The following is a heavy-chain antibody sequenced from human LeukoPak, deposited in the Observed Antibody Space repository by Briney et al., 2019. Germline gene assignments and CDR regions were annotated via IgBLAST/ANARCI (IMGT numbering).Heavy chain of an antibody. J-gene: IGHJ4*02. D-gene: IGHD2-2*01. CDR2: INPADSYI. CDR3: ARHFSSAWFGY. CDR1: GYSFTNYW. V-gene: IGHV5-51*01. Sequence: GESLQISCQGSGYSFTNYWIGWVRQMPGKGLEWLGNINPADSYITHSPSFQGQVTFSADKSINTAYLQLTSLEASDTAMYYCARHFSSAWFGYWGQGTLVTVSS.